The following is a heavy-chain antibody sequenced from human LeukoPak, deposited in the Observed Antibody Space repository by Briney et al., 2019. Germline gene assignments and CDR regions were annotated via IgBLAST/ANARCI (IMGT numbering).Heavy chain of an antibody. D-gene: IGHD3-3*01. J-gene: IGHJ3*02. V-gene: IGHV3-66*01. CDR2: IYSGGST. CDR1: GFTVGSNY. CDR3: ARGSRLGVVERDAFDI. Sequence: GGSLRLSCAASGFTVGSNYMSWVRQAPGKGLEWVSVIYSGGSTNYADSVEGRFTISRDNSKNSLYLQMNSLRAEDTAVYYCARGSRLGVVERDAFDIWGQGTMVTVSS.